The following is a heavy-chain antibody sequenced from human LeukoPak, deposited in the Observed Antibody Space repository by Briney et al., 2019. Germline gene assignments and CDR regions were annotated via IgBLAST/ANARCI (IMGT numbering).Heavy chain of an antibody. CDR3: AGVKGNSEIQPFDY. D-gene: IGHD5-18*01. J-gene: IGHJ4*02. CDR2: INPSGDST. Sequence: GASVKVSCKASGYTFTSYYMHWVRQAPGQGLEWMGIINPSGDSTNYAQKFQGRITMTRDTSTSTVYMELSSLRSEDTAVFYCAGVKGNSEIQPFDYWGQGTLVTVSS. CDR1: GYTFTSYY. V-gene: IGHV1-46*01.